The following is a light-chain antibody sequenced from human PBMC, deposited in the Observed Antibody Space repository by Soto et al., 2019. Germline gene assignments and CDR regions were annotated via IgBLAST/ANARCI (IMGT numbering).Light chain of an antibody. CDR2: GAS. CDR3: QQYGSPPTWT. J-gene: IGKJ1*01. Sequence: EIVLTQSPGTLSLSPGKRATLSCRASQSVSRNYLAWYQQKPGQAPRLLIYGASSRATGIPDRFSGSGSGTDFTLTISRLEPEDFAVYYCQQYGSPPTWTFGQGTKVDI. CDR1: QSVSRNY. V-gene: IGKV3-20*01.